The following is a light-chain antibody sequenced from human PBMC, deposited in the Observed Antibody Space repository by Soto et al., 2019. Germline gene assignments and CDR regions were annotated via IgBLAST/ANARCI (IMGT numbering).Light chain of an antibody. CDR2: DAS. V-gene: IGKV3-20*01. J-gene: IGKJ1*01. CDR3: QQYEDSPVT. Sequence: EMVMTQSPGTLSLSPGERATLSCRASQSVSSYLAWYQQKPGQAPRLLISDASDRATGIPDRFSGSGSGTDFTLTISRLAPEDFAVYYCQQYEDSPVTFGQGTKVDIK. CDR1: QSVSSY.